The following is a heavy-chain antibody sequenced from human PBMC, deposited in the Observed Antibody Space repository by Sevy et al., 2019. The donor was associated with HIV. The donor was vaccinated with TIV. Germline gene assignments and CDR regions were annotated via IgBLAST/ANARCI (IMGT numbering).Heavy chain of an antibody. J-gene: IGHJ6*02. CDR2: INPNSGGT. Sequence: ASVKVSCKASGYTFTGYYMHWVRQAPGQGLEWMGWINPNSGGTNYPQKFQGRVTMTRDTSISTAYMELSRLRSDDTAVYYCARSNNYYDSSGYYPNYGMDVWGQGTTVTVSS. V-gene: IGHV1-2*02. CDR1: GYTFTGYY. D-gene: IGHD3-22*01. CDR3: ARSNNYYDSSGYYPNYGMDV.